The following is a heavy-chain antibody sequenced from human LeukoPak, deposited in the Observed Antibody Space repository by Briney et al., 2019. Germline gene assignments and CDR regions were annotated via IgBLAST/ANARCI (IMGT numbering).Heavy chain of an antibody. CDR2: INNEGTTI. J-gene: IGHJ1*01. D-gene: IGHD3-10*01. V-gene: IGHV3-74*01. CDR1: GLTFSNSW. CDR3: ARVSGLGMNEYYQH. Sequence: GGSLRLSGEASGLTFSNSWLHGFGQAPGKGRLRVSGINNEGTTISYADSVKGRFTISRDNAKNTLYLQMNSLRAEDTAVYYCARVSGLGMNEYYQHWGQGTLVTVAS.